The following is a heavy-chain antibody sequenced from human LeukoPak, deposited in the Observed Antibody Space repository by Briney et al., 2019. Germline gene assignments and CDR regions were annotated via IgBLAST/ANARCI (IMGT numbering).Heavy chain of an antibody. CDR2: ISSSGSTI. D-gene: IGHD6-13*01. V-gene: IGHV3-11*01. J-gene: IGHJ6*03. CDR1: GFTFSDYY. Sequence: GSLRLSCAASGFTFSDYYMSWIRQAPGKGLEWVSYISSSGSTIYYADSVKGRFTISRDNAKNSLYLQMNSLRAEDTAVYYCASRIAAAGTEDYYYYYYMDVWGKGTTVTISS. CDR3: ASRIAAAGTEDYYYYYYMDV.